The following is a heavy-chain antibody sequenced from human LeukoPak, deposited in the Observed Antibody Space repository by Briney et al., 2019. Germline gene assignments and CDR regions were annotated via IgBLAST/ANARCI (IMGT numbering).Heavy chain of an antibody. CDR1: GFTFSTYA. Sequence: PGGSLRLSCAASGFTFSTYAMSWVRQAPGKGLEWVSAISGSGGSTYYADSVKGRFTISRDNSKNTLYLQMNSLRAEDTAVYYCAKDFGWTPDIVVVPAAPDYWGQGTLVTVSS. D-gene: IGHD2-2*01. CDR2: ISGSGGST. J-gene: IGHJ4*02. V-gene: IGHV3-23*01. CDR3: AKDFGWTPDIVVVPAAPDY.